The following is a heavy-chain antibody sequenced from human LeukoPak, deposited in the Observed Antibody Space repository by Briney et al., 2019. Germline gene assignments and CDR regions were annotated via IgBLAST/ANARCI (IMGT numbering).Heavy chain of an antibody. CDR2: IWYDGSNK. J-gene: IGHJ4*02. V-gene: IGHV3-33*01. CDR1: GFTFSSYG. D-gene: IGHD3-3*01. Sequence: QPGRSLGLSCAASGFTFSSYGMHWVRQAPGKGLEWVAVIWYDGSNKYYADSVKGRFTISRDNSKNTLYLQMNSLRAEDTAVYYCARDWVRGTSYFWSGYYTPFDYWGQGTLVTVSS. CDR3: ARDWVRGTSYFWSGYYTPFDY.